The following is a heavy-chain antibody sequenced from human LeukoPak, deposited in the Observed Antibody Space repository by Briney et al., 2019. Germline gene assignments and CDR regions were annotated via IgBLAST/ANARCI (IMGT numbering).Heavy chain of an antibody. D-gene: IGHD2-2*01. Sequence: ASVKVSCKASGYTFTGYYMHWVRQAPGQGLEWMGWINPNSGGTNYAQKFQGRVTMTRDTSISTAYMELSRLRSDDTAMYYCARADIVVVPAAITLWGQGTLVTVSS. CDR3: ARADIVVVPAAITL. J-gene: IGHJ4*02. CDR1: GYTFTGYY. V-gene: IGHV1-2*02. CDR2: INPNSGGT.